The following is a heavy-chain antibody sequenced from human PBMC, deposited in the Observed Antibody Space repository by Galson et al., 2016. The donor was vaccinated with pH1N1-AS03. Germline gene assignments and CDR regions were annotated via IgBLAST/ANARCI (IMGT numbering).Heavy chain of an antibody. CDR2: IYWDDDK. CDR3: AQSDYGDYVDYFDY. Sequence: PALVKPTQTLTLTCTFSGFSLSTSGVGVGWIRQPPGKALELLALIYWDDDKRYSPSLKSRLTITKDTSKNQVVLTMTNMDPVDTATYYCAQSDYGDYVDYFDYWGQGTLVTVSS. D-gene: IGHD4-17*01. J-gene: IGHJ4*02. V-gene: IGHV2-5*02. CDR1: GFSLSTSGVG.